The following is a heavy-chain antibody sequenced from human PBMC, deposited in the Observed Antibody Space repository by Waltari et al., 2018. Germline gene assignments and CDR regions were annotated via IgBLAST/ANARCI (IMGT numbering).Heavy chain of an antibody. CDR3: ASASWEGEYFFDF. V-gene: IGHV3-30*01. D-gene: IGHD3-16*01. J-gene: IGHJ4*02. CDR2: ISVDGNNR. Sequence: QVQLVESGGGVVQPGRSLRPSCVVSGFTLSDYVMHWVRQAPGKGLGWLATISVDGNNRNYADSVRGRFTVSRDNSARALFLQLNSLRAEDTAVYFCASASWEGEYFFDFWGQGTLVTVSS. CDR1: GFTLSDYV.